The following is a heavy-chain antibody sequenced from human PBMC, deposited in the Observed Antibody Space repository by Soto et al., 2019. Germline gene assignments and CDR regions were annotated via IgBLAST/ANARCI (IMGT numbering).Heavy chain of an antibody. D-gene: IGHD5-18*01. V-gene: IGHV2-5*02. CDR2: IYWDDDK. CDR1: GFSLSTSGVG. CDR3: AHLPWKHLWPRAPVVY. J-gene: IGHJ4*02. Sequence: SGPTLVNPTQTLTLTCTFSGFSLSTSGVGVGWIRQPPGKALEWLALIYWDDDKRYSPSLKSRLTITKDTSKNQLVLTMTNMDPVDTATYYCAHLPWKHLWPRAPVVYRAQRTPVTVSS.